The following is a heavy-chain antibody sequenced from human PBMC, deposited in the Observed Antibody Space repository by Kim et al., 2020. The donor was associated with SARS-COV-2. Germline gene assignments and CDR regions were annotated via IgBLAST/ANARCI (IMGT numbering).Heavy chain of an antibody. Sequence: PSFQGQVTISADKSISTAYLQWSSLKASDTAMYYCARLDYYGSGSDAFDIWGQGTMVTVSS. J-gene: IGHJ3*02. D-gene: IGHD3-10*01. V-gene: IGHV5-51*01. CDR3: ARLDYYGSGSDAFDI.